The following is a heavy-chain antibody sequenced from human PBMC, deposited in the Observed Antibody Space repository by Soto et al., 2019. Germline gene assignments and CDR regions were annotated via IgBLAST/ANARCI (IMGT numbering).Heavy chain of an antibody. CDR3: AACGREIVVIPAATPLGTVV. V-gene: IGHV5-10-1*01. CDR2: IDPSDSYT. D-gene: IGHD2-2*01. CDR1: GYSFTSYW. J-gene: IGHJ6*02. Sequence: GESLKICCKGSGYSFTSYWIRWVRQMPGKGLEWMGRIDPSDSYTNYSPSFQGHVTISADKSISTAYLQWSSLKASDTAMYYCAACGREIVVIPAATPLGTVVRGQASTDTVSS.